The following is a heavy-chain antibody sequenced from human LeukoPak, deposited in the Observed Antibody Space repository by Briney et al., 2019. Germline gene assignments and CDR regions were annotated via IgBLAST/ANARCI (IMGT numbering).Heavy chain of an antibody. CDR2: ISGSGGST. D-gene: IGHD1-26*01. CDR1: GFTFNNYA. CDR3: ARGGSYLSAFDI. Sequence: PGGSLRLSCAASGFTFNNYAMSWVRQAPGKGLEWVSGISGSGGSTYYADSVKGRFTISRDNSKNTLYLQMNSLRAEDTAVYYCARGGSYLSAFDIWGQGTMVTVSS. V-gene: IGHV3-23*01. J-gene: IGHJ3*02.